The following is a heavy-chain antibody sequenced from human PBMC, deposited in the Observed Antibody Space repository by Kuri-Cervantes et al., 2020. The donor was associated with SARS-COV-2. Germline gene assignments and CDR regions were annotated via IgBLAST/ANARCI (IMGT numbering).Heavy chain of an antibody. CDR2: FDPEDGET. CDR3: ARDRWDYDFWSGSINDAFDI. V-gene: IGHV1-24*01. Sequence: ASVKVSCKVSGYTLTELSMHWVRQAPGKGLEWMGGFDPEDGETIYAQKFQGRVTMTTDTSTSTAYMELRGLRSDDTAVYYCARDRWDYDFWSGSINDAFDIWGQGTMVTVSS. D-gene: IGHD3-3*01. CDR1: GYTLTELS. J-gene: IGHJ3*02.